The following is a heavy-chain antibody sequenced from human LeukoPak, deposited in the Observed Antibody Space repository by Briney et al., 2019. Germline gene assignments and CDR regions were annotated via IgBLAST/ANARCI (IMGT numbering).Heavy chain of an antibody. CDR2: ITSSGSYI. CDR1: GFTFSSYG. D-gene: IGHD2-15*01. V-gene: IGHV3-21*01. J-gene: IGHJ4*02. CDR3: AREEGCSGGSCYRVRYDY. Sequence: PGGPLRLSCAASGFTFSSYGMNWVRQAPGKGLEWVSSITSSGSYIFYADSVKGRFTISRDNAKNSLYLQMNSLRAEDTAVYYCAREEGCSGGSCYRVRYDYWGQGTLVTVSS.